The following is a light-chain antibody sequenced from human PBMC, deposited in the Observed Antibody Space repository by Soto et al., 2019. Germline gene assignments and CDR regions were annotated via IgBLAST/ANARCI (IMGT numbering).Light chain of an antibody. Sequence: QSVLTQPASVSGSPGQSITISCTGTSSDVGAYNFVSWYQHHPGRAPKLIINEVTIRPSGVSNRFSGSKSGNTASLTISGLQAEDEADYYCSSYTTSAPYVFGSGTKVTVL. CDR1: SSDVGAYNF. J-gene: IGLJ1*01. CDR3: SSYTTSAPYV. V-gene: IGLV2-14*01. CDR2: EVT.